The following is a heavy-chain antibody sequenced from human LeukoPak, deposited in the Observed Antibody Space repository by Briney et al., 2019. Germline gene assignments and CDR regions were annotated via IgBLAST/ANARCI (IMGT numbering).Heavy chain of an antibody. J-gene: IGHJ4*02. Sequence: SETLSLTCAVYGGSFSGYYWSWIRQPPGKGLEWTGEINHSGSTNYNPSLKSRVTISVDTSKNQFSLKLSSVTAADTAVYYCARVTGCGGDCYLVDYWGQGTQVTVSS. CDR1: GGSFSGYY. D-gene: IGHD2-21*02. CDR3: ARVTGCGGDCYLVDY. V-gene: IGHV4-34*01. CDR2: INHSGST.